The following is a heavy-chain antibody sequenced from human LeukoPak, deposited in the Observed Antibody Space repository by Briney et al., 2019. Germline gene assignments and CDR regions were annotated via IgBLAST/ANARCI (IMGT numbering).Heavy chain of an antibody. CDR2: IYYSGST. Sequence: SQTLSLTCTVSGGSLSSGGYYWSWIRQHPGKGLEWIGYIYYSGSTYYNPSLKSRVTISVDTSKNQFSLKLSSVTAADTAVYYCARQGLELRGQAFDYWGQGTLVTVSS. J-gene: IGHJ4*02. CDR1: GGSLSSGGYY. V-gene: IGHV4-31*03. D-gene: IGHD1-7*01. CDR3: ARQGLELRGQAFDY.